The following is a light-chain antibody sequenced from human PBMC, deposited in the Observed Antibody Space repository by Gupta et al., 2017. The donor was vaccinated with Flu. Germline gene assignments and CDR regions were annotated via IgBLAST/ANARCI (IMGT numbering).Light chain of an antibody. Sequence: QSVLTQPPSVSAAPGQRVTISCPGRTSNIGNSYVSWYQQFPGTAPKLLIYDNNQRPSGIPDRFSGSKSGTSATLCITGLQTGDEAVYYCGTWDTSLSSGVFGGGTKLTVL. V-gene: IGLV1-51*01. CDR2: DNN. CDR3: GTWDTSLSSGV. J-gene: IGLJ3*02. CDR1: TSNIGNSY.